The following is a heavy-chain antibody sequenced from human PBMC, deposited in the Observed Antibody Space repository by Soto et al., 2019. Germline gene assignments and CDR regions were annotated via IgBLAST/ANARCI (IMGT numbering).Heavy chain of an antibody. CDR3: AAGFPPDY. Sequence: EVQLVESGGVLVQPGGSLKVSCAASGFTFSSSWMNWVRQAPGKGLEWVANIKGDGSEEYYVDSVRGRFTISRDNANYSLSLQMTSLRAEDTTVYYCAAGFPPDYWGQGTLVTVSS. CDR1: GFTFSSSW. J-gene: IGHJ4*02. CDR2: IKGDGSEE. V-gene: IGHV3-7*01. D-gene: IGHD3-10*01.